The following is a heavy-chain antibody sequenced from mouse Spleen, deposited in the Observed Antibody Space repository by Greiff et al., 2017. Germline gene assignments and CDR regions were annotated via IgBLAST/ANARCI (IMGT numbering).Heavy chain of an antibody. CDR1: GYTFTSYW. CDR3: ARGYRYDAGFAY. Sequence: QVQLQQPGAELVMPGASVKLSCKASGYTFTSYWMHWVKQRPGQGLEWIGEIDPSDSYTNYNQKFKGKATLTVDKSSSTAYMQLSSLTSEDSAVYYCARGYRYDAGFAYWGQGTLVTVSA. J-gene: IGHJ3*01. V-gene: IGHV1-69*01. D-gene: IGHD2-14*01. CDR2: IDPSDSYT.